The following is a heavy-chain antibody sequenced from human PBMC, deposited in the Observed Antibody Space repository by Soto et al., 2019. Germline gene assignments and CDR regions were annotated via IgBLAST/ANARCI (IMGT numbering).Heavy chain of an antibody. D-gene: IGHD3-10*01. CDR1: GFTFSSYA. CDR3: LGSTMVRGVSHNYFDY. J-gene: IGHJ4*02. V-gene: IGHV3-23*01. CDR2: ISGSGGST. Sequence: EVQLLESGGGLVQPGGSLRLSCAASGFTFSSYAMSWVRQAPGKGLEWVSAISGSGGSTHYADSVNGRFTISRDNSKNTLYIQMNSLRAEDTAVYYCLGSTMVRGVSHNYFDYWGQGTLVTVSS.